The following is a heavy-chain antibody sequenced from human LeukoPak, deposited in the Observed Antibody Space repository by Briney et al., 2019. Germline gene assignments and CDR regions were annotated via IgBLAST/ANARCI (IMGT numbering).Heavy chain of an antibody. J-gene: IGHJ3*02. D-gene: IGHD1-1*01. CDR1: GGSISSYY. V-gene: IGHV4-4*07. CDR3: ASSEYRPGTTDAFDI. CDR2: IYTSGST. Sequence: SETLSLTCTVSGGSISSYYWSWIRQPAGKGLEWIGRIYTSGSTNYNPSLKSRVTMSVDTSKNQFSLKLSSVTAADTAVYYCASSEYRPGTTDAFDIWSQGTMVTVSS.